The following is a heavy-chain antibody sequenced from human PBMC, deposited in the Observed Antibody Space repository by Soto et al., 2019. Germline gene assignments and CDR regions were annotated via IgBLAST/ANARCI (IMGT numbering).Heavy chain of an antibody. CDR1: GYTFTGYY. V-gene: IGHV1-2*02. CDR3: ARDQGYAVY. D-gene: IGHD5-12*01. Sequence: ASVKVSCKASGYTFTGYYMHWVRQAPGQGLEWMGWINPNSGGTNYAQKFQGRVTVTRDTSATTAYMEVSSLRSEDTAVYYCARDQGYAVYWGLGTLVTVSS. J-gene: IGHJ4*02. CDR2: INPNSGGT.